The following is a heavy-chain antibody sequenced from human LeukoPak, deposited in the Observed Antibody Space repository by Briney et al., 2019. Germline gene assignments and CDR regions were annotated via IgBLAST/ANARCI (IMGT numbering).Heavy chain of an antibody. J-gene: IGHJ4*02. CDR3: ASFSSGGGEFDY. V-gene: IGHV1-8*01. CDR2: MNPNSGNT. D-gene: IGHD3-16*01. Sequence: ASVKVSCKASGYTFTSYDINWVRQATGQGLEWMGWMNPNSGNTGYAQKFQGRVTMTRNTSISTAYMELSSLRSEDTAVYYCASFSSGGGEFDYWGQGTLVTVSS. CDR1: GYTFTSYD.